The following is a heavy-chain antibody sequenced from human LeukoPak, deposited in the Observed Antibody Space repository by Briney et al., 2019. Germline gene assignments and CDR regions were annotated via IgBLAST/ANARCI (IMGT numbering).Heavy chain of an antibody. J-gene: IGHJ4*02. D-gene: IGHD4-17*01. CDR3: AIARWVTTDFDY. V-gene: IGHV3-74*01. CDR2: INSDGSST. Sequence: SGGSLRLSCAASGFTFSSYWMHWVRQGPGKGLVWVSRINSDGSSTSYADSVKGRFTISRDNAKNTLYLQMNSLRAEDTAVYYCAIARWVTTDFDYWGQGTLVTVSS. CDR1: GFTFSSYW.